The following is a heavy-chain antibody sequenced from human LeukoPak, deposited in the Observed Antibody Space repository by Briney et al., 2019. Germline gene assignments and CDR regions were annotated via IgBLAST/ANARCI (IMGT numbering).Heavy chain of an antibody. CDR1: GFSLSSSGVG. V-gene: IGHV2-5*01. CDR3: AHLRSRVNTPRDAFDI. Sequence: ESGPTLVNPTQTLTLTCTFSGFSLSSSGVGVGWIRQPPGKALEWLALIYWNDDKRYSPSLKSSLTITKDTSKNQVVLTMTNMDPVDTATYYCAHLRSRVNTPRDAFDIWGQGIMVTVSS. D-gene: IGHD3-22*01. J-gene: IGHJ3*02. CDR2: IYWNDDK.